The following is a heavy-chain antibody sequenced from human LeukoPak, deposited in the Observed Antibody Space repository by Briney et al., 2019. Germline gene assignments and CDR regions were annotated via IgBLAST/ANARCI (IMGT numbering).Heavy chain of an antibody. V-gene: IGHV3-9*01. Sequence: PGRSLRLSCAASGFTFDDYAMHWVRQAPGKGLEWVSGISWNSGSIGYVDSVKGRFTISRDNAKNSLYLQMNSLRAEDTALYYCAKDTDSSGWYYFDYWGQGTLVTVSS. J-gene: IGHJ4*02. CDR1: GFTFDDYA. CDR3: AKDTDSSGWYYFDY. D-gene: IGHD6-19*01. CDR2: ISWNSGSI.